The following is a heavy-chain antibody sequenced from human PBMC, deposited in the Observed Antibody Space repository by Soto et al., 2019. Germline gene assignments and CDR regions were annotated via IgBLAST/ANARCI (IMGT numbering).Heavy chain of an antibody. CDR1: GGSISSGDYY. CDR3: ASSHRGYDFWSGYYTNGWFDP. Sequence: SETLSLTCTVSGGSISSGDYYWSWIRQPPGKGLEWIGYIYYSGSTYYNPSLKSRVTISVDTSKNQFSLKLSSVTAADTAVYYCASSHRGYDFWSGYYTNGWFDPWGQGTLVTVSS. D-gene: IGHD3-3*01. J-gene: IGHJ5*02. V-gene: IGHV4-30-4*01. CDR2: IYYSGST.